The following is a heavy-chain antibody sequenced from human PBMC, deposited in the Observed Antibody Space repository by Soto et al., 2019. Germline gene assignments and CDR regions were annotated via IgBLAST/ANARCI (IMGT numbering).Heavy chain of an antibody. CDR3: ARGTIVVVPAAILPPVPYGMDV. Sequence: XGSLRLSFAASGFTFSDYYMSWIRQAPGKGLDWVSYISSSGSTIYYADSVKGRFTISRDNAKNSLYLQMNSLRAEDTAVYYCARGTIVVVPAAILPPVPYGMDVWGQGNTVTVSS. D-gene: IGHD2-2*01. V-gene: IGHV3-11*01. CDR2: ISSSGSTI. J-gene: IGHJ6*02. CDR1: GFTFSDYY.